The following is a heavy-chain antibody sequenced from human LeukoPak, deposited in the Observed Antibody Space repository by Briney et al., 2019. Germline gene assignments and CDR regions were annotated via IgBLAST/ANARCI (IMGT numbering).Heavy chain of an antibody. CDR3: ARDTVRIAAAGTHFDY. Sequence: PGRSLRLSCAASGFTFSSYAMHWVRQAPGKGLEWVAVISYDGSNKYYADSVKGRFTISRDNSKNTLYLQMNSLRAEDTAVYYCARDTVRIAAAGTHFDYWGQGTLVTVSS. CDR2: ISYDGSNK. V-gene: IGHV3-30-3*01. CDR1: GFTFSSYA. D-gene: IGHD6-13*01. J-gene: IGHJ4*02.